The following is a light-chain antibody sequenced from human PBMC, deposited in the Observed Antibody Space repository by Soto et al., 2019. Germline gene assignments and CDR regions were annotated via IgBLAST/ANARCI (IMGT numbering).Light chain of an antibody. CDR3: HHHGT. CDR1: QSISSW. CDR2: DAS. J-gene: IGKJ2*01. V-gene: IGKV1-5*01. Sequence: DIQMTQSPSTLSASVGDRVTITCRASQSISSWLAWYQQKPGKAPKLLIYDASSLESGVPARFSGSGSGTEFTLTISSVQPDDFATCYCHHHGTFGQGTKLELK.